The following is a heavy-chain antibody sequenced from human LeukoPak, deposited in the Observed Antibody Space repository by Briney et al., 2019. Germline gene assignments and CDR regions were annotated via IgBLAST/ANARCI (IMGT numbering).Heavy chain of an antibody. V-gene: IGHV6-1*01. Sequence: SQTLSLTCAISGDIVSNNSTTWNWIRQSPSRGLEWLGRTYYRSEWYNDYAVSVKSRITINPDTSKNQFSLQLNSVTPEDTAVYYCAKTENNWSYGMDVWGQGTTVTVSS. J-gene: IGHJ6*02. D-gene: IGHD1-20*01. CDR1: GDIVSNNSTT. CDR2: TYYRSEWYN. CDR3: AKTENNWSYGMDV.